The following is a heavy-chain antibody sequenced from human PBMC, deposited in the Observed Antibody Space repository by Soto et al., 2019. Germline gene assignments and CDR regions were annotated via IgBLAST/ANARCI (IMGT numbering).Heavy chain of an antibody. D-gene: IGHD3-10*01. J-gene: IGHJ4*02. CDR1: GGSISSSNW. V-gene: IGHV4-4*02. Sequence: QVQLQESGPGLVKPSGTLSLTCAVSGGSISSSNWWSWVRQPPGKGLEWIGEIYHSGSTNYNPSLKSRVTISVDKSKNQFSLKLSSVTAADTAVYYCARDWGKSITMVRGVIIYFDYWGQGTLVTVSS. CDR3: ARDWGKSITMVRGVIIYFDY. CDR2: IYHSGST.